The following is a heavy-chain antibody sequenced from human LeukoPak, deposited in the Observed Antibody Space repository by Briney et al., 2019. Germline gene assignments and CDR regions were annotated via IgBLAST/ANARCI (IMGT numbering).Heavy chain of an antibody. J-gene: IGHJ4*02. V-gene: IGHV3-66*01. CDR2: IYSAGRT. Sequence: GGSLRLSCAASGFTVSSNYMSWVRQAPGKGLEWVSVIYSAGRTYYADSVKGRFTISRDNSKNTPYLQVNSLRAEDTAVYYCARDRGGTTRFLEGTYDYWGQGTLVTVSS. CDR1: GFTVSSNY. D-gene: IGHD3-3*01. CDR3: ARDRGGTTRFLEGTYDY.